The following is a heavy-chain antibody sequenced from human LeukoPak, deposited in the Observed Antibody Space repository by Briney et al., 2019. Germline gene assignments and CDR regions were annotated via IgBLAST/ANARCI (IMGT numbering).Heavy chain of an antibody. CDR2: TYYRSKWYD. V-gene: IGHV6-1*01. J-gene: IGHJ3*02. Sequence: SQTLSLTCAISGDSVSSNSAAWNWIRQSPSRGLEWLGRTYYRSKWYDNYALSVKSRITIHPDTSKNQFSLQLSSVTPEDTALYFCARDKDGFDAFDIWGQGTMVTVSS. CDR3: ARDKDGFDAFDI. D-gene: IGHD5-24*01. CDR1: GDSVSSNSAA.